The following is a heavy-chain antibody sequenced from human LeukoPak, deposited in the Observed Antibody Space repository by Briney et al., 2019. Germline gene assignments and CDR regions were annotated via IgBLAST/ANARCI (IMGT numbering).Heavy chain of an antibody. Sequence: KPSETLSLTCTVSGGSISSNTYYWAWIRQPPGKGLEWIGSIYHTGSTYYNPSLKSRVTISVDPSKNRFSLQLRSVTAADTAMYYCASPSKWELSDLDYRGQGTLVTVSS. CDR1: GGSISSNTYY. V-gene: IGHV4-39*01. J-gene: IGHJ4*02. CDR2: IYHTGST. D-gene: IGHD1-26*01. CDR3: ASPSKWELSDLDY.